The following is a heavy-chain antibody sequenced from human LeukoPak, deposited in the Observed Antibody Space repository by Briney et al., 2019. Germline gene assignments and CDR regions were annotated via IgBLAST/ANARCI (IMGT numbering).Heavy chain of an antibody. CDR2: INPNSGGT. CDR3: ATVTSSSWGNWFDP. V-gene: IGHV1-2*02. D-gene: IGHD6-13*01. CDR1: GYTFTGYY. J-gene: IGHJ5*02. Sequence: ASVKVSCEASGYTFTGYYMHWVRQAPGQGLEWMGWINPNSGGTNYAQKFQGRVTMTRDTSISTAYMELSRLRSDDTAVYYCATVTSSSWGNWFDPWGQGTLVTVSS.